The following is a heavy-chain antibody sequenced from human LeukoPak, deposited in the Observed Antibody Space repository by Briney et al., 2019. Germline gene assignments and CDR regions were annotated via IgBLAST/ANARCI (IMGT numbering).Heavy chain of an antibody. CDR3: ARGGSSSWPFSSRRYFDY. D-gene: IGHD6-13*01. J-gene: IGHJ4*02. V-gene: IGHV1-18*01. CDR1: GYSFTSYG. Sequence: ASVKVSCKASGYSFTSYGLSWVRQAPGQGLEWMGWISASNGHTNYAHKLQGRVTMTRNTSISTAYMELSSLRSEDTAVYYCARGGSSSWPFSSRRYFDYWGQGTLVTVSS. CDR2: ISASNGHT.